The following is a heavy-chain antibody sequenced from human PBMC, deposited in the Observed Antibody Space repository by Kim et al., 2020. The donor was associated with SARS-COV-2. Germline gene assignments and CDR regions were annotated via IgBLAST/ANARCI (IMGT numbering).Heavy chain of an antibody. CDR2: VTTHNGNT. J-gene: IGHJ4*01. CDR1: GYTFTFNS. V-gene: IGHV1-18*01. CDR3: ARHRSYYDYRSLGDFDY. Sequence: ASVKVSCKTSGYTFTFNSINWVRQAPGQGFEWMGWVTTHNGNTNYAQNLQVRVTMTADTSTQTAYMELRSLRSDDTAVYYCARHRSYYDYRSLGDFDYWG. D-gene: IGHD3-3*01.